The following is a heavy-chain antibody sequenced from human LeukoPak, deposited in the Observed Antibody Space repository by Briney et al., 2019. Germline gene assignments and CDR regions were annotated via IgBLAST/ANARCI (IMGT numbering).Heavy chain of an antibody. CDR3: ARGGGLDV. D-gene: IGHD3-16*01. CDR2: INHNGNVN. CDR1: GFTFSSYW. J-gene: IGHJ6*02. V-gene: IGHV3-7*03. Sequence: PGGSLRLSCAASGFTFSSYWMKWAPPAPGRGRGGVASINHNGNVNYYVDSVKGRFTISRDNAQNSLYLKMSNLRAEDTAVYFCARGGGLDVWGQGATVTVSS.